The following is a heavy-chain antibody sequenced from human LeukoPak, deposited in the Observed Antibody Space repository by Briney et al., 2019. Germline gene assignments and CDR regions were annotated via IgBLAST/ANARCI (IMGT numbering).Heavy chain of an antibody. D-gene: IGHD2-2*02. Sequence: SETLSLTCAVYGGSFSVYYWSWIRQPPGKGLEWIGEINHSGSTNYNPSLKSRVTISVDTSKNQFSLKLSSVTAADTAVYYCARGLGSTSRYRSWGQGTLVTFSS. CDR2: INHSGST. J-gene: IGHJ5*02. V-gene: IGHV4-34*01. CDR1: GGSFSVYY. CDR3: ARGLGSTSRYRS.